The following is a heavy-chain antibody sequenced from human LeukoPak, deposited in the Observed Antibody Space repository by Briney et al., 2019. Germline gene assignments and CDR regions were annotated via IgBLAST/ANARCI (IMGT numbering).Heavy chain of an antibody. J-gene: IGHJ6*02. CDR2: ISPDSNYK. D-gene: IGHD3-16*01. CDR1: GFTFSTYS. Sequence: GESLRLSYAASGFTFSTYSMNWLRLAPGKGLEWVSSISPDSNYKYYVDSVKGRFTISRDNAKNSLYLQMSSLRAEDAAVYYCAREGGYQYYYAMDVWGQGTTVTVSS. CDR3: AREGGYQYYYAMDV. V-gene: IGHV3-21*01.